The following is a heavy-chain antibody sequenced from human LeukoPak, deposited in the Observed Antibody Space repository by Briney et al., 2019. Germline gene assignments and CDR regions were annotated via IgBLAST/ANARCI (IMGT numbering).Heavy chain of an antibody. J-gene: IGHJ6*04. CDR3: AELGITMIGGV. Sequence: GGSLRLSCAASGFTFSSYSMNWVRQAPGKGLEWVSYISGGRSNIYYADSVKGRFTISRDNAKNSLYLQMNSLRAEDTAVYYCAELGITMIGGVWGKGTTVTISS. D-gene: IGHD3-10*02. V-gene: IGHV3-48*04. CDR1: GFTFSSYS. CDR2: ISGGRSNI.